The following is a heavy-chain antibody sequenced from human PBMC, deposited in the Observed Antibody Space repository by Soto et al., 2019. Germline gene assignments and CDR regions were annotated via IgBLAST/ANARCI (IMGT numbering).Heavy chain of an antibody. CDR2: IDWGDDK. CDR1: GFSLSTSGMC. V-gene: IGHV2-70*01. CDR3: ARIPRDGYNYYYFNY. J-gene: IGHJ4*02. Sequence: SGPTLVNPTQTLTLTCTFSGFSLSTSGMCVSWIRQPPGKALEWLALIDWGDDKYYSTSLKTRLTISKDTSKNQVVLTMTNMDPLDTATYYCARIPRDGYNYYYFNYYRQRPLVTVSS. D-gene: IGHD5-12*01.